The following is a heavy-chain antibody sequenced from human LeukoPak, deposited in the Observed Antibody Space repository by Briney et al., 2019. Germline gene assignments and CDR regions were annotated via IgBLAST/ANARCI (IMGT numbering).Heavy chain of an antibody. Sequence: GGSLRLSGAASGLTFSSYRRNGFGQAPGKGLGWVSSITSSSSYIYYADSVKGRFNISRDNAKNSLYLQMNSLRAEDTAVYYSAGPIWGSYEFDYWGQSTLVTVSS. CDR2: ITSSSSYI. J-gene: IGHJ4*02. V-gene: IGHV3-21*01. D-gene: IGHD3-16*01. CDR1: GLTFSSYR. CDR3: AGPIWGSYEFDY.